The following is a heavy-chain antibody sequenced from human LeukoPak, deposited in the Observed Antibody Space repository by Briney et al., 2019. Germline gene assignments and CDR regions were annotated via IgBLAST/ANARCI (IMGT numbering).Heavy chain of an antibody. V-gene: IGHV3-30*03. CDR1: GFTFSSYS. CDR3: ARDLYCSSTSCHPNYYYYYGMDV. D-gene: IGHD2-2*01. J-gene: IGHJ6*02. Sequence: GGSLRLSCAASGFTFSSYSMNWVRQAPGKGLEWVAVISYDGSNKYYADSVKGRFTISRDNSKNTLYLQMNSLRAEDTAVYYCARDLYCSSTSCHPNYYYYYGMDVWGQGTTVTVSS. CDR2: ISYDGSNK.